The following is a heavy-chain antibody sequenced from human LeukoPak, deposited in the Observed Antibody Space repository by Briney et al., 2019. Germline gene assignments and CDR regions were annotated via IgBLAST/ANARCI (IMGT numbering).Heavy chain of an antibody. CDR2: INHSGST. J-gene: IGHJ3*02. V-gene: IGHV4-34*01. CDR1: GGPFSGYY. Sequence: NPSETLSLTCAVYGGPFSGYYWSWIRQPPGKGLEWIGEINHSGSTNYNPPLRSRVTISVDTSKNQFSLKFTSMTAADTAVYYCARSSKTQWLSPGDGFDIWGRGTLVTVSS. CDR3: ARSSKTQWLSPGDGFDI. D-gene: IGHD6-19*01.